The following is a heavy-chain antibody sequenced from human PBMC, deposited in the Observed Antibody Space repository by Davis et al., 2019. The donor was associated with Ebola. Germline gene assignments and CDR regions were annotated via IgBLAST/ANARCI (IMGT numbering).Heavy chain of an antibody. V-gene: IGHV3-11*06. CDR3: ARRRSSSWGAFDI. CDR2: ISSSSSYT. D-gene: IGHD6-13*01. Sequence: GESLKISCAASGFTFSDYYMSWIRQAPGKGLEWVSYISSSSSYTNYADSVKGRFTISRDNAKNSLYLQMNSLRAEDTAVYYCARRRSSSWGAFDIWGQGTMVTVSS. CDR1: GFTFSDYY. J-gene: IGHJ3*02.